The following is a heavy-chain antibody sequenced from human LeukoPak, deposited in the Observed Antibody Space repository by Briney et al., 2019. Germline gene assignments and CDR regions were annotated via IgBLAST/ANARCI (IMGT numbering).Heavy chain of an antibody. CDR1: GGTFSSYA. CDR3: ARVIYGDYVGFMGYYMDV. J-gene: IGHJ6*03. D-gene: IGHD4-17*01. V-gene: IGHV1-69*05. Sequence: GSSVKVSCKASGGTFSSYAISWVRQAPGQGLEWMGGIIPIFGTANYAQKFQGRVTMTTDTSTSTAYMELGSLRSDDTAVYYCARVIYGDYVGFMGYYMDVWGKGTTVTISS. CDR2: IIPIFGTA.